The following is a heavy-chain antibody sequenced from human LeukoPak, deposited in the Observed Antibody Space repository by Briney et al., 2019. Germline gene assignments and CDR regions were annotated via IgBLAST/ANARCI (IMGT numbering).Heavy chain of an antibody. Sequence: ASAKVSCKASGYTFTSYAMNWVRQAPGQGLEWMGWINTNTGNPTYAQGFTGRFVFSLDTSVSTAYLQISSLKAEDTAVYYCARDSLFVGTYSSSLDYWGQGTLVTVSS. V-gene: IGHV7-4-1*02. CDR2: INTNTGNP. CDR1: GYTFTSYA. CDR3: ARDSLFVGTYSSSLDY. J-gene: IGHJ4*02. D-gene: IGHD6-6*01.